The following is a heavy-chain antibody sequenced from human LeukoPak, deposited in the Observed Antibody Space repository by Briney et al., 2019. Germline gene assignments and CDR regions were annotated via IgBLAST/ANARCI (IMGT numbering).Heavy chain of an antibody. J-gene: IGHJ3*02. CDR3: AREVPGRYDLCAFDI. D-gene: IGHD3/OR15-3a*01. CDR1: GGSISSGGYY. V-gene: IGHV4-31*03. CDR2: IYYSGST. Sequence: SETLSLTCTVSGGSISSGGYYWSWIRQHPGKGLEWIGYIYYSGSTYYNPSLKSRVTISVDTSKNQFSLKLSSVTAADTAVYYCAREVPGRYDLCAFDIWGQGTMVTVSS.